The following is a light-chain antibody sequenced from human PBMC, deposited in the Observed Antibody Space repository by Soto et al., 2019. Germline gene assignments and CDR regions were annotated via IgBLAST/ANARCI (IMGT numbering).Light chain of an antibody. CDR2: DAS. J-gene: IGKJ4*01. V-gene: IGKV3-11*01. CDR1: QSVSSY. Sequence: EIVLTQSPATLSLSPGESAALSCRASQSVSSYLAWYQQKPGQAPRLLIYDASKRAPGIPARFTGSGSGTDFTLTISSLEPEDFAVYFGQQRSNWPSTFGGGTKVEI. CDR3: QQRSNWPST.